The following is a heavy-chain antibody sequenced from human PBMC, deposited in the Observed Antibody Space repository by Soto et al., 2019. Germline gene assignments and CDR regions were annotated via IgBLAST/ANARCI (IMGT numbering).Heavy chain of an antibody. CDR3: ARHASKGVAAAGNAFDI. CDR1: GYSFTSYW. CDR2: IYPGDSDT. V-gene: IGHV5-51*01. Sequence: GSLKISCKGSGYSFTSYWIGWVRQMPGKGLEWMGTIYPGDSDTRYSPSFQGQVTISADKSISTAYLQWSSLKASDTAMYYCARHASKGVAAAGNAFDIWGQGTMVTVSS. D-gene: IGHD6-13*01. J-gene: IGHJ3*02.